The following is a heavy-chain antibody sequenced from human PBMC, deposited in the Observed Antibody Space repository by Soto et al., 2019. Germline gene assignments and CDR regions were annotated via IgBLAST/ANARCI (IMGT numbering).Heavy chain of an antibody. CDR3: ARQVHGGGGAYGPGP. J-gene: IGHJ5*02. D-gene: IGHD3-10*01. CDR2: IDPSDSYT. Sequence: GESLKISCKGSGYSFTSYWISWVRQMPGKGLEWMGRIDPSDSYTNYSPSFQGHVTISADKSISTAYLQWSSLKASDTAMYYCARQVHGGGGAYGPGPWGQGTLVTVSS. V-gene: IGHV5-10-1*01. CDR1: GYSFTSYW.